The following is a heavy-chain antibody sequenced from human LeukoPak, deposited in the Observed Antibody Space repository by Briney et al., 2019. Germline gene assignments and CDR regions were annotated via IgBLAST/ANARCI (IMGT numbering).Heavy chain of an antibody. V-gene: IGHV1-2*04. D-gene: IGHD6-19*01. CDR3: ARDGSGWPFDY. J-gene: IGHJ4*02. CDR1: GYTFTCYY. CDR2: INPNSGGT. Sequence: GASVKVSCQASGYTFTCYYMHWVRQAPGQGREWMGWINPNSGGTNYAQKFQGWVTMTRDTSISTAYMELSRLRSDDTAVYYCARDGSGWPFDYWGQGTLVTVSS.